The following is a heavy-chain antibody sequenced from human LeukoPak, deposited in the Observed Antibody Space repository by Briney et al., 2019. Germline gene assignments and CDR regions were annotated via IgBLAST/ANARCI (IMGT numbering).Heavy chain of an antibody. D-gene: IGHD2-21*02. V-gene: IGHV3-33*01. Sequence: GGSLRLSCAASGFTFSSYGMHWVRQAPGKGLEWVAVIWYDGSNKYYADSVKGRFTISRDDSKNTLYLQMNSLRAEDTAVYYCARDRSVVVTAYYYGMDVWGQGTTVTVSS. J-gene: IGHJ6*02. CDR1: GFTFSSYG. CDR2: IWYDGSNK. CDR3: ARDRSVVVTAYYYGMDV.